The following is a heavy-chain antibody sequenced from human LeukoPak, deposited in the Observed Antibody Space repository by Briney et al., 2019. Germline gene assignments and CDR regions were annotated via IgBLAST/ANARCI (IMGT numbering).Heavy chain of an antibody. CDR3: ATFQTTWIDYYYMDV. CDR2: ISYDGSNK. D-gene: IGHD4-17*01. J-gene: IGHJ6*03. CDR1: GFTFSSYA. V-gene: IGHV3-30-3*01. Sequence: QPGGSLRLSCAASGFTFSSYAMHWVRQAPGKGLEWVAVISYDGSNKYYADSVKGRFTISRDNSKNTLYLQMNSLIAEDTAVYYCATFQTTWIDYYYMDVWGKGTTVTVSS.